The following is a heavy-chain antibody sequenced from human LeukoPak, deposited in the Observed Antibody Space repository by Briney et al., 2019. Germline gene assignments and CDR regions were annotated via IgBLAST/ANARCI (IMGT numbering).Heavy chain of an antibody. Sequence: PSETLSLTCTASGGSISNYYWSWIRQPPGKGLEWIGYIYYGGSTNYNPSLKSRVTISVDTSKNQFSLKVSSVTAADTAVYYCAREDVWFFDLWGRGTLVTVSS. CDR3: AREDVWFFDL. CDR1: GGSISNYY. D-gene: IGHD3-10*02. V-gene: IGHV4-59*01. CDR2: IYYGGST. J-gene: IGHJ2*01.